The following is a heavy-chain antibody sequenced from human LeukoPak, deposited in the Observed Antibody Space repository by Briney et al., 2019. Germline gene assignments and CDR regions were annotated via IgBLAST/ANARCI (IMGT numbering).Heavy chain of an antibody. CDR2: ISSSSSYI. Sequence: GGSLRLSCAASGFTFSSYSMNWVRQAPGKGLEWVSSISSSSSYIYYADSVKGRFTISRDNAKNSLYLQMNSLRAEDTAVYYCAKSGGDYVGRGFDYWGQGTLVTVSS. V-gene: IGHV3-21*04. D-gene: IGHD4-17*01. J-gene: IGHJ4*02. CDR1: GFTFSSYS. CDR3: AKSGGDYVGRGFDY.